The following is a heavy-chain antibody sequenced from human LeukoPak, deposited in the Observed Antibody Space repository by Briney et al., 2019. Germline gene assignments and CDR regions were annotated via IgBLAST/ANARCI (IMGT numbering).Heavy chain of an antibody. CDR2: IIPIFGTA. Sequence: ASVKVSFKASGATFSSYAISWVRQAPGQGLEWMGGIIPIFGTANYAQKFQGRVTITADKSTSTAYMELSSLRSEDTAVYYCARSLITMVRGVIISAIDYWGQGTLVTVSS. CDR1: GATFSSYA. J-gene: IGHJ4*02. V-gene: IGHV1-69*06. D-gene: IGHD3-10*01. CDR3: ARSLITMVRGVIISAIDY.